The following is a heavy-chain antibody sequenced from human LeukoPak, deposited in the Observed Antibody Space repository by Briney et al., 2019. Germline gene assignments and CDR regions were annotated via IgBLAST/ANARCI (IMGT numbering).Heavy chain of an antibody. CDR3: AREHAWEPSYNWFDP. CDR1: GFIFSSYA. V-gene: IGHV3-23*01. Sequence: GGSLRLSCAPSGFIFSSYAMSWVRQAPGKGLEWVSAVSGSGDNTYYADSVKGRFTISRDNSKNTLYLQMNSLRAEDTAVYYCAREHAWEPSYNWFDPWGQGTLVTVSS. CDR2: VSGSGDNT. D-gene: IGHD1-26*01. J-gene: IGHJ5*02.